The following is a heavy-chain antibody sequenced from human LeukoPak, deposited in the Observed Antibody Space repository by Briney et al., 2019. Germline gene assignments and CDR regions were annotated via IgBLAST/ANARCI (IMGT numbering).Heavy chain of an antibody. V-gene: IGHV5-51*01. D-gene: IGHD2-15*01. J-gene: IGHJ4*02. CDR1: GSSFTTYW. CDR3: ARQVVVAADVDY. Sequence: GESLKISCKGSGSSFTTYWIGWVRQMPGKGLEWMGIIYPGDSDTRYSPSFQGQVTISADKSISTAYMQWSSLKASDTAIYYCARQVVVAADVDYWGQGTLVTVSS. CDR2: IYPGDSDT.